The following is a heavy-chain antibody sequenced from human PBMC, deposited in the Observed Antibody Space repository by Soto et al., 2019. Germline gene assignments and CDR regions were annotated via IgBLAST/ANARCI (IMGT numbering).Heavy chain of an antibody. CDR2: INHSGST. V-gene: IGHV4-34*01. CDR1: GGSFSGYY. CDR3: ARGRGYFDWLAPFPYAFDI. D-gene: IGHD3-9*01. Sequence: PSETLSLTCAVYGGSFSGYYWSWIRQPPGKGLEWIGEINHSGSTNYNPSLKSRVTISVDTSKNQFSLKLSSVTAADTAVYYCARGRGYFDWLAPFPYAFDIWGQGTMVTVS. J-gene: IGHJ3*02.